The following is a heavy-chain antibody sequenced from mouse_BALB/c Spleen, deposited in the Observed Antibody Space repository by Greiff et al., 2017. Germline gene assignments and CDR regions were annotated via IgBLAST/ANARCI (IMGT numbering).Heavy chain of an antibody. CDR1: GFSLTSYG. D-gene: IGHD2-4*01. J-gene: IGHJ3*01. V-gene: IGHV2-9*02. Sequence: VQRVESGPGLVAPSQSLSITCTVSGFSLTSYGVHWVRQPPGKGLEWLGVIWAGGSTNYNSALMSRLSISKDNSKSQVFLKMNSLQTDDTAMYYCASARYDSLFAYWGQGTLVTVSA. CDR3: ASARYDSLFAY. CDR2: IWAGGST.